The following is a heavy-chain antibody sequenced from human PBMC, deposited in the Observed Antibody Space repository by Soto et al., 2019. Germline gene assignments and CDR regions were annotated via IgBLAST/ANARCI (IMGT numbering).Heavy chain of an antibody. V-gene: IGHV3-20*01. J-gene: IGHJ5*02. Sequence: EVQLVESGGGVVRPGGSLRLSCAASGFTFDDYGMTWVRQVPGKGPEWVSGIDRNGDTHYSDSVKGRFTISRDSAKKSLYVQMNSLRTEDTALYHCARGSAGELLYDPWGQGTLITVSS. CDR3: ARGSAGELLYDP. CDR1: GFTFDDYG. CDR2: IDRNGDT. D-gene: IGHD3-10*01.